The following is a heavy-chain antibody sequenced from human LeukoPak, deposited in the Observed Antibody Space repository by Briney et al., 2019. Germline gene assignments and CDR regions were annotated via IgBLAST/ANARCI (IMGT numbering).Heavy chain of an antibody. CDR3: ARAMVRGVPLDY. CDR2: INHSGST. J-gene: IGHJ4*02. CDR1: GGSFSGYY. V-gene: IGHV4-34*01. D-gene: IGHD3-10*01. Sequence: SETLSLTCAVYGGSFSGYYWSWIRQPPGKGLEWIGEINHSGSTNYNPSLKSRVTISVDTSKNQFSLKLSSVTAADTAVYYCARAMVRGVPLDYWGQGTLVTVSS.